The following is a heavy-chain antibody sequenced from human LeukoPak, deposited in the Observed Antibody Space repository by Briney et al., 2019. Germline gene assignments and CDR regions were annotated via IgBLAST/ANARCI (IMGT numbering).Heavy chain of an antibody. CDR2: ISGYNGNT. CDR1: GYTFTTYG. CDR3: ARDPGYSGSFH. V-gene: IGHV1-18*01. Sequence: ASVKVSCKASGYTFTTYGISWVRQAPGQGLEWMGWISGYNGNTKYAENFQGRVTMTTDTSTSTAYMELRSLRSDDTAVYYCARDPGYSGSFHWGQGTLVTVSS. D-gene: IGHD1-26*01. J-gene: IGHJ4*02.